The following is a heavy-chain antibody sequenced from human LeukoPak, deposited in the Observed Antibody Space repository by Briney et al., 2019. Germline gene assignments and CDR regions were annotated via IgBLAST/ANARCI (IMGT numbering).Heavy chain of an antibody. V-gene: IGHV4-31*03. J-gene: IGHJ6*02. CDR3: ARDLGPGGMDV. D-gene: IGHD3-16*01. CDR2: IYYSGST. CDR1: GGSISSGGYY. Sequence: SETLSLTCTVSGGSISSGGYYWIWIRQHPGKGLEWIGYIYYSGSTNYNPSLKSRVTISVDTSKNQFSLKLSSVTAADTAVYYCARDLGPGGMDVWGQGTTVTVSS.